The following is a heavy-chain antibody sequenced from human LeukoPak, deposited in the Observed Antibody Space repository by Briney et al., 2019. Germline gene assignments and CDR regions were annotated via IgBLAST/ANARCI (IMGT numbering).Heavy chain of an antibody. Sequence: SETLSLICTVSGGSISSSSYYWGWIRQPPGKGLEWIGSIYYSGSTYYNPSLKSRVTISVNTSKNQFSLRLSSVTAADTAVYYCARRVGGSGYYDYWGQGTLVTVSS. J-gene: IGHJ4*02. CDR3: ARRVGGSGYYDY. CDR2: IYYSGST. V-gene: IGHV4-39*01. D-gene: IGHD3-22*01. CDR1: GGSISSSSYY.